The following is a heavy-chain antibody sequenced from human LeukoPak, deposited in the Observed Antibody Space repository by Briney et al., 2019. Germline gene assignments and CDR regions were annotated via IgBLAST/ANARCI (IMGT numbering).Heavy chain of an antibody. CDR2: IYHSGST. CDR3: ACLFQWLGAGAFDI. V-gene: IGHV4-4*02. D-gene: IGHD6-19*01. CDR1: GGSISSSNW. Sequence: KPSETLSLTCAVSGGSISSSNWWSWVRQPPGKGLEWIGEIYHSGSTNYNPSLKSRVTISVDKSKNQFSLKLSSVTAADTAVYYCACLFQWLGAGAFDIWGQGTMVTVSS. J-gene: IGHJ3*02.